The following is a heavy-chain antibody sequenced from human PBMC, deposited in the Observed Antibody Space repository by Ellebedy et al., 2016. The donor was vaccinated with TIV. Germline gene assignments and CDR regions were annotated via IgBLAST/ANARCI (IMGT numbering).Heavy chain of an antibody. D-gene: IGHD1-26*01. CDR3: ARGWRVGATMRMYWFDP. CDR1: GGSFSGYY. Sequence: MPSETLSLTCAVYGGSFSGYYWSWIRQPPGKGLEWIGEINHSGSTNSNPSLKSRVTISLDTSKTQFSLKLSSVTAADTAVYYCARGWRVGATMRMYWFDPWGQGTLVTVSS. J-gene: IGHJ5*02. CDR2: INHSGST. V-gene: IGHV4-34*01.